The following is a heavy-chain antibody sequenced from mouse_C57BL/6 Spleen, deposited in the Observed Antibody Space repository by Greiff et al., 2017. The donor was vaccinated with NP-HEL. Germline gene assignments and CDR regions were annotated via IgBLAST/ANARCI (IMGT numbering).Heavy chain of an antibody. V-gene: IGHV5-17*01. J-gene: IGHJ3*01. CDR3: ARTGDYGGFAY. CDR1: GFTFSDYG. CDR2: ISSGSSTI. Sequence: EVQVVESGGGLVKPGGSLKLSCAASGFTFSDYGMHWVRQAPEKGLEWVAYISSGSSTIYYADTVKGRFTISRDNAKNTLFRQMTSLRSEDTAMYYCARTGDYGGFAYWGQGTLVTVSA. D-gene: IGHD2-4*01.